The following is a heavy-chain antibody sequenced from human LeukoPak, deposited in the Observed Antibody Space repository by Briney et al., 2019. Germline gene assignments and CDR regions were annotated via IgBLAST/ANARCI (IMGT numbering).Heavy chain of an antibody. CDR3: ARGITILGAAFDI. V-gene: IGHV4-61*02. Sequence: SETLSLTCTVSGGSISSGSYYWSWIRQPAGKGLEWIGRIYTSGSTNYNPSLKSRVTISVDTSKNQFSLKLSSVTAADTAVYYCARGITILGAAFDIWGQGTMVTVSS. CDR1: GGSISSGSYY. CDR2: IYTSGST. D-gene: IGHD3-3*01. J-gene: IGHJ3*02.